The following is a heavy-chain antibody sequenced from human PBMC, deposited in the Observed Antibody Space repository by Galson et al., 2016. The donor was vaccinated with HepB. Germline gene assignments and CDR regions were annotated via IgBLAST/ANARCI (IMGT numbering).Heavy chain of an antibody. CDR1: GDSITSNGYY. CDR2: VYYNGGT. CDR3: ARHVSGGQAGWYFDR. J-gene: IGHJ2*01. V-gene: IGHV4-39*01. D-gene: IGHD4-23*01. Sequence: ETLSLTCTVSGDSITSNGYYWGWLRQPPGKGLEWIASVYYNGGTYDKPSLKSRVTISVDRTKNRFSLNLNSVTAADTARYYCARHVSGGQAGWYFDRWGRGTLVTVAS.